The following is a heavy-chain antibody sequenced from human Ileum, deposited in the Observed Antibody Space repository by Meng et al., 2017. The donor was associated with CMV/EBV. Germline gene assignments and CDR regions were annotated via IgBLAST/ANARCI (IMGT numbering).Heavy chain of an antibody. V-gene: IGHV4-34*01. CDR1: NGAFSDYH. Sequence: QVRLQQSGAVQLKPSVPVILVRAVQNGAFSDYHWPWIRQSPGKGLEWIGEINNRGSANYNPSLKSLVTISIDTSRNQFSLKLTSMTAADTAVYYCARASPQRRFLSYWGQGTLVTVSS. J-gene: IGHJ4*02. CDR2: INNRGSA. CDR3: ARASPQRRFLSY. D-gene: IGHD3-3*01.